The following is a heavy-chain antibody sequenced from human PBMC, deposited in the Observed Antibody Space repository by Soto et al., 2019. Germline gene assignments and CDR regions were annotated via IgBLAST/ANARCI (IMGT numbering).Heavy chain of an antibody. CDR3: AKENQHLVHDY. D-gene: IGHD6-13*01. V-gene: IGHV3-30*18. CDR1: GFTFRNYG. CDR2: ISHDGSDK. J-gene: IGHJ4*02. Sequence: GGSLRLSCAASGFTFRNYGMRWVRQAPGKGLEWVAVISHDGSDKYYADSMKGRFIISRDNSENTLFLNMNSLKPEDTAVYYCAKENQHLVHDYWGQGTLVTVSS.